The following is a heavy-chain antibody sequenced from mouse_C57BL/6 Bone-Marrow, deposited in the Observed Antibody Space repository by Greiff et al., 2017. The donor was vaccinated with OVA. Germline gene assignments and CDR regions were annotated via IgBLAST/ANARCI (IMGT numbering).Heavy chain of an antibody. CDR2: INPNNGGT. J-gene: IGHJ1*03. D-gene: IGHD1-1*01. CDR1: GYTFTDYN. Sequence: VQLKQSGPELVKPGASVKMSCKASGYTFTDYNMHWVKQSHGKSLEWIGYINPNNGGTSYNQKFKGKATLTVNKSSSTAYMELRSLTSEDSAVYYCARRDYYGSSYPYWYFDVWGTGTTVTVSS. V-gene: IGHV1-22*01. CDR3: ARRDYYGSSYPYWYFDV.